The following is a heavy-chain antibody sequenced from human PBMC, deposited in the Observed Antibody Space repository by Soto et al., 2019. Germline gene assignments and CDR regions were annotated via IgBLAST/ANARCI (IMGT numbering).Heavy chain of an antibody. D-gene: IGHD2-8*02. CDR2: ITWDGIVS. CDR3: AMDLARREVQTYCSH. V-gene: IGHV3-43*01. J-gene: IGHJ4*02. CDR1: GFTFDDFT. Sequence: EVQLVESGGVVVQPGGSLRLSCAASGFTFDDFTMHWVRQAPGKGLEWVSFITWDGIVSYYADSVKGRFTISRDNSTHSLYLQMNSLRSEDTALYYCAMDLARREVQTYCSHWGQGNLVTVSS.